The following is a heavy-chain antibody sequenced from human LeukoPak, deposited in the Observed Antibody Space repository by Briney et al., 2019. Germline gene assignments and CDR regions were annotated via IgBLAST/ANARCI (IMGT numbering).Heavy chain of an antibody. Sequence: ASVKVSCKASGYTLNTYGVPWVRQAPGQGLEWMGWISGYNDKKEFAQKFQGRVTMTTDASTNTAYMELRSLTYDDTAVYYCARDRDSIAVAGSPRYCDYWGQGSLVTVSS. CDR3: ARDRDSIAVAGSPRYCDY. V-gene: IGHV1-18*01. D-gene: IGHD6-19*01. J-gene: IGHJ4*02. CDR1: GYTLNTYG. CDR2: ISGYNDKK.